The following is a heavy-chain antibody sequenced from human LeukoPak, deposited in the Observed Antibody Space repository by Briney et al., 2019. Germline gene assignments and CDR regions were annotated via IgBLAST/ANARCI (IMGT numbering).Heavy chain of an antibody. V-gene: IGHV3-21*01. D-gene: IGHD6-13*01. Sequence: GGSLRLSCAASGFTFSSYSMNWVRQAPGKGLEWVSSISSSSSYIYYADSVKGRFTISRDNAKNSLYLQMNSLRAEDTAVYYCAREDGSSWSEFDYRGQGTLVTVSS. CDR3: AREDGSSWSEFDY. CDR2: ISSSSSYI. CDR1: GFTFSSYS. J-gene: IGHJ4*02.